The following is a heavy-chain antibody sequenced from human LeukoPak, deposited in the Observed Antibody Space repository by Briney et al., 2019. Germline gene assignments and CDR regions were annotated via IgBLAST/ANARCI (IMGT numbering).Heavy chain of an antibody. CDR2: IWYDGSNK. CDR1: GFTFSSYG. J-gene: IGHJ4*02. D-gene: IGHD6-19*01. CDR3: ARGGGSGWYGLLGY. Sequence: GGSLRLSCAASGFTFSSYGMHWVRQAPGKGLEGVAVIWYDGSNKYYADSVKSRFTISRDNSKNTVYLQMNSLRAGDTGVYYCARGGGSGWYGLLGYWGQGTLVSVSS. V-gene: IGHV3-33*01.